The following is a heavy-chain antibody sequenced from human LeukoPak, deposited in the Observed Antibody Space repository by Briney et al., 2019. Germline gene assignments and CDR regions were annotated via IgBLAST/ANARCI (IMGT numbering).Heavy chain of an antibody. Sequence: GGSLRLSCAASGFTFDKYGMSWVRQTPEKGLEWVSGINWNGGSIGYADSVKGRFTISRDNAKNSLYLQMNSLRAEDTAVYYCAELGITMIGGVWGKGTTVTISS. J-gene: IGHJ6*04. CDR1: GFTFDKYG. D-gene: IGHD3-10*02. CDR2: INWNGGSI. CDR3: AELGITMIGGV. V-gene: IGHV3-20*04.